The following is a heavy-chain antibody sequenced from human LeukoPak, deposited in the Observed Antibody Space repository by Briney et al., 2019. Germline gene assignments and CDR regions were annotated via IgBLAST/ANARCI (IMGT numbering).Heavy chain of an antibody. CDR3: ARGSGSSSQQTRDY. CDR2: ISSSSSYI. D-gene: IGHD6-13*01. Sequence: GGSLRLSCATSGFTFSSYSMNWVRQAPGKGLEWVSSISSSSSYIYYADSVKGRFTISRDNAKNSLYLQMNSLRAEDTAVYYCARGSGSSSQQTRDYWGQGTLVTVSS. CDR1: GFTFSSYS. V-gene: IGHV3-21*01. J-gene: IGHJ4*02.